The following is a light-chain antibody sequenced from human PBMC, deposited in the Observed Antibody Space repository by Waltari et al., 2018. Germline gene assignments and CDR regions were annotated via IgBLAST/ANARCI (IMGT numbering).Light chain of an antibody. V-gene: IGKV3-11*01. J-gene: IGKJ5*01. CDR1: QSVISY. CDR2: DAS. Sequence: EIVLTQSPATLSLSPGERATLSCRASQSVISYLAWYQQKPGQSPRLLLYDASNRATGIPARFSGSGSGTDFTLTISSLEPEDFAVYFCQQRYNWPPITFGQGTRLEIK. CDR3: QQRYNWPPIT.